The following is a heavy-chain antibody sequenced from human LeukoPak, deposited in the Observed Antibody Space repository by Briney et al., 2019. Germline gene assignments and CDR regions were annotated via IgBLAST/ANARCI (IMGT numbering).Heavy chain of an antibody. CDR1: GITASSYA. J-gene: IGHJ3*02. CDR3: AKDPNGDYIGALDM. D-gene: IGHD4-17*01. Sequence: AGSLRLSCAASGITASSYAMTWVRQAPGKGLEWVSTISGSGDRKLYADSVKGRFTISRDNFKNTLYLQMNSLRADDTALYHCAKDPNGDYIGALDMWGQATMVTVSS. CDR2: ISGSGDRK. V-gene: IGHV3-23*01.